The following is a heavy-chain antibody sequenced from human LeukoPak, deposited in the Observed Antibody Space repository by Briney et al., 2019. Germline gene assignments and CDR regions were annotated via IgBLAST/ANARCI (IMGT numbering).Heavy chain of an antibody. J-gene: IGHJ5*02. CDR2: INPSGGST. D-gene: IGHD4-17*01. CDR3: ARESWTTAPPGWFDP. CDR1: GYTFTSYY. V-gene: IGHV1-46*01. Sequence: ASVKVSCKASGYTFTSYYMHWVRQAPGQGLEYMGIINPSGGSTSYAQKFQGRVTMTRDTSTSTVYMELSSLRSEDTAVYYCARESWTTAPPGWFDPWGQGTLVTVSS.